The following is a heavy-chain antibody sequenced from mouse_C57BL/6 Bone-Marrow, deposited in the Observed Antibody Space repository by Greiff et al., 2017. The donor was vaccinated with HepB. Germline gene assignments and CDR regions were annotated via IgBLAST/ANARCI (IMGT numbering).Heavy chain of an antibody. V-gene: IGHV1-9*01. D-gene: IGHD1-1*01. CDR1: GYTFTGYW. CDR3: ATPPGSSSYWYFDV. J-gene: IGHJ1*03. Sequence: VQLQQSGAELMKPGASVKLSCTATGYTFTGYWIEWVKQRPGHGLEWFGEFLPGSGSTNYNEKFMGKATFTADTSSNTAYMQLSSLTTEDSAIYYCATPPGSSSYWYFDVWGTGTTVTVAS. CDR2: FLPGSGST.